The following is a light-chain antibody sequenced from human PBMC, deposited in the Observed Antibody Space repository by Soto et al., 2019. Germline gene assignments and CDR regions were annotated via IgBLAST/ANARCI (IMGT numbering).Light chain of an antibody. CDR3: AAWDDSLNGWV. Sequence: QSVLTQPPSVSEAPRQRVTISCSGSSSNIGNNAVNWYQQVPGKAPKLLIYYDDLLPSGVSERFSGSKSGTSASLAISGLQSEDDADYHCAAWDDSLNGWVFGGGTKLTVL. J-gene: IGLJ3*02. CDR1: SSNIGNNA. V-gene: IGLV1-36*01. CDR2: YDD.